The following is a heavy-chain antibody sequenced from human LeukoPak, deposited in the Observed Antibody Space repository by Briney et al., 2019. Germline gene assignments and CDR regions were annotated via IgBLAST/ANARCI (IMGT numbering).Heavy chain of an antibody. CDR2: IRGKANSYAT. V-gene: IGHV3-73*01. Sequence: GGSLRLSCAASGFTFSGPAMHWVRQASGKGLEWVGRIRGKANSYATAYAASVKGRFTISRDDSKNTAYLQMNSLKTEDTAVYYCTRGLFDRRGFDYWGQGTLVTVSS. J-gene: IGHJ4*02. CDR1: GFTFSGPA. D-gene: IGHD3-22*01. CDR3: TRGLFDRRGFDY.